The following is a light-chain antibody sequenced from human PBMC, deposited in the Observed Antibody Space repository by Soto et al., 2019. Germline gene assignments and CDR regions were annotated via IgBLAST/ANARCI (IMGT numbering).Light chain of an antibody. CDR3: QYYDSSLSGYV. J-gene: IGLJ1*01. Sequence: QSVLTQPPSVSEAPGQRVTISCTGSSSNIGAGYEAHWYQQVPGTAPKLLIYENNNRPSKVPERFSGSKSGTSASLAITGMQAADAAECYCQYYDSSLSGYVFGTGTKLTVL. CDR1: SSNIGAGYE. CDR2: ENN. V-gene: IGLV1-40*01.